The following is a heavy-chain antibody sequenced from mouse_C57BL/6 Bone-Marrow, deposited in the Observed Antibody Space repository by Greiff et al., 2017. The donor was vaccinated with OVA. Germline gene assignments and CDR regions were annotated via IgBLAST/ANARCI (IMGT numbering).Heavy chain of an antibody. J-gene: IGHJ1*03. V-gene: IGHV1-76*01. CDR1: GYTFTDYY. D-gene: IGHD1-1*01. CDR2: IYPGSGNT. Sequence: QVQLQQSGAELVRPGASVKLSCKASGYTFTDYYINWVKQRPGQGLEWIARIYPGSGNTYYNEKFKGKATLTAEKSSSTAYMQLSSLTSEDSAVYFCARRDYGSSYGYFDVWGTGPTVTVSS. CDR3: ARRDYGSSYGYFDV.